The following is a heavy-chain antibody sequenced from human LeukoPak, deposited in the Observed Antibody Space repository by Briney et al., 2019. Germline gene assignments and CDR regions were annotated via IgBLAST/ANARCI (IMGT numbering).Heavy chain of an antibody. J-gene: IGHJ5*02. CDR1: GGSISSYY. CDR3: ARGMVVAATWFDP. Sequence: SETLSLTCTVSGGSISSYYWSWIRQPPGKGLEWVGYIYYSGSTNYNPSLKSRVTISVDTSKTQFSLKLSSVTAADTAVYYCARGMVVAATWFDPWGQGTLVTVSS. CDR2: IYYSGST. V-gene: IGHV4-59*01. D-gene: IGHD2-15*01.